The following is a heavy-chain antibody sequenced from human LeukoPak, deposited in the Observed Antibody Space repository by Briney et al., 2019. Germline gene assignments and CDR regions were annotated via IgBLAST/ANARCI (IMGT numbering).Heavy chain of an antibody. Sequence: SETLSLTCTVSGGSISSYYWSWIRQPPGKGLEWIGSIYHSGSTYYNPSLKSRVTISVDTSKNQFSLNLNSVTAADTAVYYCARFYYGDFTFDYWGQGTLVTVSS. CDR2: IYHSGST. V-gene: IGHV4-59*08. J-gene: IGHJ4*02. CDR3: ARFYYGDFTFDY. D-gene: IGHD4-17*01. CDR1: GGSISSYY.